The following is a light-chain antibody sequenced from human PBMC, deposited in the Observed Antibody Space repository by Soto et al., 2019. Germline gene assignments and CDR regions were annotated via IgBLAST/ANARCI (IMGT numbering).Light chain of an antibody. V-gene: IGKV3-15*01. J-gene: IGKJ1*01. Sequence: EVVMTQSPATLSVSPGERATLSCRASQSISSDLAWYQQKPGQAPRLLIYGASTRASDIPASFSGSGSGTEFTLTISSLQSEDFAVYYCQQYNNWPPWTFGQGTKVDFK. CDR1: QSISSD. CDR3: QQYNNWPPWT. CDR2: GAS.